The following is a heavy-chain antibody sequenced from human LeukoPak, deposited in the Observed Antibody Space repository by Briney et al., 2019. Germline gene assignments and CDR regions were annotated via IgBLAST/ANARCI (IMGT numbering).Heavy chain of an antibody. CDR1: GFTFSDYY. Sequence: GGSLRLSCAASGFTFSDYYMSWIRQAPGKGLEWVSYISSSGSTIYYADSVKGRFTISRDNSKNTLYLQMNSLRAEDTAVYYCAKPYSSSWALDYWGQGTLVTVSS. V-gene: IGHV3-11*01. J-gene: IGHJ4*02. D-gene: IGHD6-13*01. CDR2: ISSSGSTI. CDR3: AKPYSSSWALDY.